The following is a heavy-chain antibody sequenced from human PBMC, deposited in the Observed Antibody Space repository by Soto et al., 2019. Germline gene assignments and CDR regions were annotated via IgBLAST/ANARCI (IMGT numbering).Heavy chain of an antibody. CDR3: ARRLIYHGASDP. CDR1: IETFSGYY. J-gene: IGHJ5*02. CDR2: ISHGGST. V-gene: IGHV4-34*02. Sequence: QVQLQQWGAGLLKPSETLSLTCAVYIETFSGYYWSWIRQPPGKGLQWIGEISHGGSTNYNPSLKCRVTVSRDTSKYQFTLKLDSLTAAETADYYCARRLIYHGASDPWGKGTLVTVSS. D-gene: IGHD2-2*01.